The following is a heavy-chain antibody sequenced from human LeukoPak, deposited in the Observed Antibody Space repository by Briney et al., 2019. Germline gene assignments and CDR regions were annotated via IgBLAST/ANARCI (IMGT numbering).Heavy chain of an antibody. Sequence: SVKVSCKASGGTFSSYAISWVRQAPGQGLEWMGGIIPIFGTANYAQKFQGRVTITADESTSTAYMELGSLRSEDTAVYYCATMTTVAGKIQIAFDYWGQGTLVTVSS. CDR3: ATMTTVAGKIQIAFDY. CDR1: GGTFSSYA. CDR2: IIPIFGTA. V-gene: IGHV1-69*13. D-gene: IGHD4-23*01. J-gene: IGHJ4*02.